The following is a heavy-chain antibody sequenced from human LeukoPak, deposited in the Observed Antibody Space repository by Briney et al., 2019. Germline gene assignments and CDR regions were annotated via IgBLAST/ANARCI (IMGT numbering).Heavy chain of an antibody. J-gene: IGHJ4*02. CDR1: GFTFSDYY. Sequence: PGGSLRLSCAASGFTFSDYYMSWIRQAPGKGLEWVSYISSGSRTIYYADSVKGRFTISRDNAKNSLYLQMNSLRAEDTAVYYCARELYGSGSYYFDYWGQGTLVAASS. CDR3: ARELYGSGSYYFDY. V-gene: IGHV3-11*04. D-gene: IGHD3-10*01. CDR2: ISSGSRTI.